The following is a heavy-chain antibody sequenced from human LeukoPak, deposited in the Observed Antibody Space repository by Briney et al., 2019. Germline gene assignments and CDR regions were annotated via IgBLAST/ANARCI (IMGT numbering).Heavy chain of an antibody. CDR2: ISAYNGNT. CDR3: ARGSGYDSPYWYFDL. Sequence: ASVKVSCKASGYTFTSYGISWVRQAPGQGLEWMGWISAYNGNTNYAQKPQGRVTMTTDTSTSTAYMELRSLRSDDTAVYYCARGSGYDSPYWYFDLWGRGTLVTVSS. J-gene: IGHJ2*01. CDR1: GYTFTSYG. V-gene: IGHV1-18*01. D-gene: IGHD5-12*01.